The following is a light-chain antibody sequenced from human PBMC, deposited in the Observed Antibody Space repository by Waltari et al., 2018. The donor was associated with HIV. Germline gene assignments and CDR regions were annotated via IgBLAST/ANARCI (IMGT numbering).Light chain of an antibody. CDR1: QSVSNN. J-gene: IGKJ2*01. CDR2: DAS. V-gene: IGKV3-11*01. CDR3: QQRSNWPRFT. Sequence: EIVLTQSPATLSLSPGERATLSCRASQSVSNNFAWYQQRPGQAPRLLIYDASNRATCIPARFSGSVSGTDFTLTISSLEPEDFVVYYCQQRSNWPRFTFGQGTRLEI.